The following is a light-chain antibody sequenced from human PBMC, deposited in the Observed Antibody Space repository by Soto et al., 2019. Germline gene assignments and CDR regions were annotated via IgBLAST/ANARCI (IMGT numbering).Light chain of an antibody. J-gene: IGKJ4*01. CDR1: QSISSY. V-gene: IGKV1-39*01. CDR3: QQRYSTEAT. CDR2: AAS. Sequence: DIQMTQSPSSLSASVGDRVTITCRASQSISSYLNWYQQKPGKAPKLLIYAASSLQSGVPSRFSGGGSGTDFTLTISSLQPEDFATYYCQQRYSTEATFGGGTKVEIK.